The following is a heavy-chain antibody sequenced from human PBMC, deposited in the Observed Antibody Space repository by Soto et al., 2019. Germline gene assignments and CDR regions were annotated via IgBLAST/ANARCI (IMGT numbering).Heavy chain of an antibody. D-gene: IGHD5-12*01. CDR1: GFIFSNYV. J-gene: IGHJ4*02. Sequence: EVQLLESGGGLVQPGGPLRLSCAASGFIFSNYVMSWVRQAPGKGLEWVSGISNSGGSTYYADSVKGRFTISRDNSKNTLYLQMNSLRAEDTAIYYCAKYPAVTTKGFDYWGQGALVTVSS. CDR3: AKYPAVTTKGFDY. V-gene: IGHV3-23*01. CDR2: ISNSGGST.